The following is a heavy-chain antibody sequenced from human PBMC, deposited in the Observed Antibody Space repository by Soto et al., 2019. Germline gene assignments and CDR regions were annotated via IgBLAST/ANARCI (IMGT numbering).Heavy chain of an antibody. J-gene: IGHJ4*02. V-gene: IGHV5-10-1*01. CDR2: IDPSDSYT. Sequence: GESLKISCKGSGYRFTDYWITWVRQMPGKALEWLGRIDPSDSYTKYSPSFQGHVTISVDKSISTAYLRWSSLKASDTAMYYCARHNVEPDVVVLVTATSFDLWGQGTLVTVSS. D-gene: IGHD2-15*01. CDR3: ARHNVEPDVVVLVTATSFDL. CDR1: GYRFTDYW.